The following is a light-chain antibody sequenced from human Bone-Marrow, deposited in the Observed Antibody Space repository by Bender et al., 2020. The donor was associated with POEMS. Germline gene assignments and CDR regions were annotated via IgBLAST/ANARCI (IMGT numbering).Light chain of an antibody. CDR3: AANHGRGGNLVVV. CDR2: VGIGGIVG. CDR1: SIHSGYA. J-gene: IGLJ2*01. Sequence: QLVLTQSPSASASLGASVKLTCTLTSIHSGYAIAWHQQQPGKGPRFVMRVGIGGIVGSKGDGIPERFSVLGSGLNRHLTIKNIQEEDESDYHCAANHGRGGNLVVVFGGGTKLTVL. V-gene: IGLV9-49*01.